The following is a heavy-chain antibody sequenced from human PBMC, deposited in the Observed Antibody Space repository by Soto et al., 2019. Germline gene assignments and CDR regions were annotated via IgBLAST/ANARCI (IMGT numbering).Heavy chain of an antibody. CDR2: ISYDGSNK. V-gene: IGHV3-30-3*01. D-gene: IGHD3-9*01. CDR1: GFTFSSYA. J-gene: IGHJ4*02. CDR3: ARVPGDYDILTGYEEVNYYFDY. Sequence: GGFLRLSCAASGFTFSSYAMHWVRQAPGKGLEWVAVISYDGSNKYYADSVKGRFTISRDNSKNTLYLQMNSLRAEDTAVYYCARVPGDYDILTGYEEVNYYFDYWGQGTLVTVSS.